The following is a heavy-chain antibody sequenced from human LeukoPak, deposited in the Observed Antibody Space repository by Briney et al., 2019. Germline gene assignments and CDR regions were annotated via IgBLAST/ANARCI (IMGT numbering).Heavy chain of an antibody. Sequence: SETLSLTCAVSGGSISSGGYSWSWIRQPPGKGLEWIGYIYRSGSTYYNPSLKSRVTISVDRSKHQFSLKLSSVTAADTAVYYCARDSGYDRGIDYWGQGTLVTVSS. D-gene: IGHD5-12*01. CDR2: IYRSGST. CDR3: ARDSGYDRGIDY. J-gene: IGHJ4*02. V-gene: IGHV4-30-2*01. CDR1: GGSISSGGYS.